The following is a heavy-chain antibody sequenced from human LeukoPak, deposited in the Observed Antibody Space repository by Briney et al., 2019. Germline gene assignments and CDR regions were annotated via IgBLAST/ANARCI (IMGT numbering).Heavy chain of an antibody. Sequence: SHTLSLTCTVSVGSISSSYWSWIRQSPGKGLEWIGWIYYIVSTNYNPSLKSRVTMSVDTCNSQFSLKLTSVTAADTAVYYCASKGKLHSSYYSLDVWGIGTTVTVSS. CDR3: ASKGKLHSSYYSLDV. D-gene: IGHD1-7*01. V-gene: IGHV4-59*07. CDR2: IYYIVST. J-gene: IGHJ6*03. CDR1: VGSISSSY.